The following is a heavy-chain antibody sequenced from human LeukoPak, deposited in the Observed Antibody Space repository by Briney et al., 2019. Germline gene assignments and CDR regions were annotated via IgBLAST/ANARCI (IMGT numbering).Heavy chain of an antibody. CDR2: INPNSGGT. D-gene: IGHD6-13*01. V-gene: IGHV1-2*02. CDR1: GYTFTGYY. CDR3: ARNLYSSSWYGRNWFDP. Sequence: ASVKVFCKASGYTFTGYYMHWVRQAPGQGLEWMGWINPNSGGTNYAQKFQGRVTMTRDTSISTAYMELSRLRSDDTAVYYCARNLYSSSWYGRNWFDPWGQGTLVTVSS. J-gene: IGHJ5*02.